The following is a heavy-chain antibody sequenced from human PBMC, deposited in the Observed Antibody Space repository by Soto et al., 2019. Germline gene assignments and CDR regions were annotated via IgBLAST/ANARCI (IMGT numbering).Heavy chain of an antibody. J-gene: IGHJ6*02. Sequence: PGGSLRLSCVASWFNFGTYAIHWVRQAPGKGLQWVALIAYDGINTYYADSVKGRFTISRDNSKSTLHLQMNSLRPEDTGVYFCARVTPGNNLYYFSGLDVWGQGTSVTVSS. D-gene: IGHD1-1*01. CDR1: WFNFGTYA. V-gene: IGHV3-30-3*01. CDR3: ARVTPGNNLYYFSGLDV. CDR2: IAYDGINT.